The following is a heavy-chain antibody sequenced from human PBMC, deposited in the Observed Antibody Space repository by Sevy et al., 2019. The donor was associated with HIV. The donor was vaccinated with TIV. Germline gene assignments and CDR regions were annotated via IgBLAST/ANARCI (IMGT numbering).Heavy chain of an antibody. Sequence: GGSLRLSCAASGFTFSDHYMDWVRQAPGKGLEWVGRTRNKANSYTTEYAASVKGRFTISRDDSKNSLYLQRNSLKTEDTAVYYCARVGQLWPDYWGQGTLVTVSS. J-gene: IGHJ4*02. CDR2: TRNKANSYTT. CDR3: ARVGQLWPDY. D-gene: IGHD5-18*01. V-gene: IGHV3-72*01. CDR1: GFTFSDHY.